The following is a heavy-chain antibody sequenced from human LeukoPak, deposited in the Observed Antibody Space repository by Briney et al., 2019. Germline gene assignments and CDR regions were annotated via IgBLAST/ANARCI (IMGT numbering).Heavy chain of an antibody. V-gene: IGHV3-9*01. D-gene: IGHD4-23*01. CDR3: AREDPNYGGNSVLPFDY. J-gene: IGHJ4*02. CDR2: ISWNSGNI. Sequence: GGSLRLSCAASGFTFNDYAMHWVRQAPGKGLEWISGISWNSGNIGYADSVKGRFTISRDNAKNSLYLQMNSLRAEDTALYYCAREDPNYGGNSVLPFDYWGQGTLVTVSS. CDR1: GFTFNDYA.